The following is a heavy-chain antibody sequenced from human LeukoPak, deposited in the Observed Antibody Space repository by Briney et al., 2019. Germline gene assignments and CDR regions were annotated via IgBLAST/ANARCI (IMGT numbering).Heavy chain of an antibody. CDR1: GFTFISYG. V-gene: IGHV3-21*01. Sequence: GGSLRLSCAASGFTFISYGMNGFRRAPGKGLEGVSSISSSSSYIYYADSVKGRFTISRDNAKNSLYLQMNSLRAEDTAVYYCARDDYGDYAGFDYWGQGTLVTVSS. J-gene: IGHJ4*02. CDR3: ARDDYGDYAGFDY. D-gene: IGHD4-17*01. CDR2: ISSSSSYI.